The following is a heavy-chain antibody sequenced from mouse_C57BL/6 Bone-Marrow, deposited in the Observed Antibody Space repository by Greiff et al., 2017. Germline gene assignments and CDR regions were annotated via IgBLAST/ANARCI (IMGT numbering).Heavy chain of an antibody. Sequence: QVQLQQSGPELVKPGASVKISCKASGYAFSSSWMNWVKQRPGKGLEWIGRIYPGDGDTNYNGKFKGKATLTADKSSSTAYMQLSSLTSEDSAVYFCARDGYYDCDYWGQGTTLTVSS. CDR1: GYAFSSSW. CDR3: ARDGYYDCDY. V-gene: IGHV1-82*01. J-gene: IGHJ2*01. D-gene: IGHD2-3*01. CDR2: IYPGDGDT.